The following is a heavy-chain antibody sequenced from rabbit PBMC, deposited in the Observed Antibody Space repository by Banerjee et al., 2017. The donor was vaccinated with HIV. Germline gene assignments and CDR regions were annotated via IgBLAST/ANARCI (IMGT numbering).Heavy chain of an antibody. CDR2: INSNTGNT. D-gene: IGHD3-1*01. V-gene: IGHV1S45*01. CDR1: GFSFNNNYV. J-gene: IGHJ4*01. CDR3: VRDSEVAGYYLLFDL. Sequence: QEQLEESGGDLVKPEGSLTLTCTASGFSFNNNYVMCWVRQAPGKGLEWIACINSNTGNTVYASWAKGPFTISKASSTTVTLQMTSLTAADTATYFCVRDSEVAGYYLLFDLWGPGTLVTVS.